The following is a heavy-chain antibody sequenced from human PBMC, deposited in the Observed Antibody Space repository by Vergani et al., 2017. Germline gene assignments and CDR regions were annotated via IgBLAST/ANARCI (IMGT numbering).Heavy chain of an antibody. D-gene: IGHD3-9*01. CDR3: ARTESFILRYFHLAL. V-gene: IGHV4-39*01. CDR1: GGSITSSSYY. CDR2: IYHSGGA. Sequence: QLHLQESGPGLVKPSETLSLTCTVSGGSITSSSYYWGWIRQPPGKGLEWIGNIYHSGGAYYNPSLKGRVTISVDTSKNQFSLEVTSVTAADTAIYFCARTESFILRYFHLALWGQGNLVTVSS. J-gene: IGHJ4*02.